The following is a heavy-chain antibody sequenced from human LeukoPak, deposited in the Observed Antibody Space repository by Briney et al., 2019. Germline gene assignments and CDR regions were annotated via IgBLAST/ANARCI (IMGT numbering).Heavy chain of an antibody. V-gene: IGHV1-2*02. CDR2: INPNSGT. CDR3: ARGKMNGDDFDY. D-gene: IGHD4-17*01. J-gene: IGHJ4*02. CDR1: GYTFTGYY. Sequence: ASVKVSCKASGYTFTGYYIHWVRQAPGQGLEWMGWINPNSGTNYAQKFQGRVTMTGDTSISTAYMELSRLRSDDTGVYYCARGKMNGDDFDYWGQGTLVTVSS.